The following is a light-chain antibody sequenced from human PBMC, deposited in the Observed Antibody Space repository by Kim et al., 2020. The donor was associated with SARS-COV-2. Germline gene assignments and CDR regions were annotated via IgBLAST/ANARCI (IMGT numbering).Light chain of an antibody. CDR1: SGSIARNY. V-gene: IGLV6-57*03. CDR3: QSYDSSNRWV. Sequence: KTVTISCTRSSGSIARNYVQWYQQRPGSAPTTVIYEDNQRPSGVPDRFSGSIDSSSNSASLTISGLKTEDEADYYCQSYDSSNRWVFGGRTQLTVL. J-gene: IGLJ3*02. CDR2: EDN.